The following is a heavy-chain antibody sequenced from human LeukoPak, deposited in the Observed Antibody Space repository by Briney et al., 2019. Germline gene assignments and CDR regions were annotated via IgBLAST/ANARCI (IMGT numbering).Heavy chain of an antibody. CDR2: ISSSSSYI. CDR1: GFTFSSYS. D-gene: IGHD3-3*01. J-gene: IGHJ4*02. CDR3: ARGFLRFLEWSTFDY. Sequence: PGGSLRLSCAASGFTFSSYSMNWVRQAPGKGLEWVSSISSSSSYIYYADSVKGRFTISRDNAKNSLYLQMNSLRAEDTAVYYCARGFLRFLEWSTFDYWGQGTLVTVSS. V-gene: IGHV3-21*01.